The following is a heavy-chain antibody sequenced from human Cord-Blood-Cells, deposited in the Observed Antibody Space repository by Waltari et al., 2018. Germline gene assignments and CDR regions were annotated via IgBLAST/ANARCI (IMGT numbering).Heavy chain of an antibody. CDR2: IYYSGST. CDR1: GGSISSSSYY. J-gene: IGHJ3*02. Sequence: QLQLQESGPGLVKPSETLSLTCTVSGGSISSSSYYWVWIRQPPGKGLEWIGSIYYSGSTYYNRSLKSGVTISVDTSKNQFSLKLSSVTAADTAVYYCARRYDYVWGSYRYAFDIWGQGTMVTVSS. D-gene: IGHD3-16*02. V-gene: IGHV4-39*01. CDR3: ARRYDYVWGSYRYAFDI.